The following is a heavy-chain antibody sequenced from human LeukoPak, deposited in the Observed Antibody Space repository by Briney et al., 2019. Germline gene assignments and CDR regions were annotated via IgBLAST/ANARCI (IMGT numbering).Heavy chain of an antibody. D-gene: IGHD3-3*01. Sequence: GGSLRLSCAASGFTFRSYWMSWVRQAPGKGLEWVANIKQDGSEKYNVDSVKGRFTISRDNAKNSLYLQMNSLRAEDTAVYYCARETYYDFWSGYYRDYFDYWGQGTLVTVSS. V-gene: IGHV3-7*01. CDR3: ARETYYDFWSGYYRDYFDY. J-gene: IGHJ4*02. CDR2: IKQDGSEK. CDR1: GFTFRSYW.